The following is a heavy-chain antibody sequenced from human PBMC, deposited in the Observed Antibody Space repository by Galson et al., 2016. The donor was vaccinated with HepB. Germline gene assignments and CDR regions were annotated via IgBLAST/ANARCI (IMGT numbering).Heavy chain of an antibody. D-gene: IGHD3-3*01. CDR2: ISGSAGNT. CDR1: GFTFSSNA. V-gene: IGHV3-23*01. CDR3: VKDETQGPRFLEWLLSFDY. Sequence: SLRLSCAASGFTFSSNAMSWVRQAPGKGLEWVSLISGSAGNTYYADSVKGRFTISRDNSKNTLYLHMNSLRADDTAVYYCVKDETQGPRFLEWLLSFDYWGQGTLVTVSS. J-gene: IGHJ4*02.